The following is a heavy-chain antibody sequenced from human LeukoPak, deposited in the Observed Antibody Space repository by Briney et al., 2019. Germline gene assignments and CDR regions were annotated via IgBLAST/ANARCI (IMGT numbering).Heavy chain of an antibody. V-gene: IGHV5-51*01. J-gene: IGHJ5*02. CDR2: IYPGDSDT. Sequence: GESLKISCKGSGYSFTSYWIGWVRQMPGKGLEWMGIIYPGDSDTRYSPSFQGQVTISADKSISTAYLQWSSLKASDTAMYYCGRPIGGVPAAQGWFDPWGQGTLVTVSS. D-gene: IGHD2-2*01. CDR1: GYSFTSYW. CDR3: GRPIGGVPAAQGWFDP.